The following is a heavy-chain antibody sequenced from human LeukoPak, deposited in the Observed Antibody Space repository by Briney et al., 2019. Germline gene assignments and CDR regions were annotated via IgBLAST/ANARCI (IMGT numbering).Heavy chain of an antibody. CDR1: GGSFSGYY. CDR3: ARRSGSYYGY. CDR2: INHSGST. Sequence: SETLSLTCAAYGGSFSGYYWSWIRQPPGKGLEWIGEINHSGSTNYNPSLKSRVTISVDTSKNQFSLELSSVTAADTAVYYCARRSGSYYGYWGQGTLVTVSS. J-gene: IGHJ4*02. D-gene: IGHD1-26*01. V-gene: IGHV4-34*01.